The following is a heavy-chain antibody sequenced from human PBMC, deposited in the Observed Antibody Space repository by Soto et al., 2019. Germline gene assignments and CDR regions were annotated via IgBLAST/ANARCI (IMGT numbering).Heavy chain of an antibody. Sequence: GASVKVSCKASGGTFSSYAISWVRQAPGQGLEWMGGIIPIFGTANYAQKFQGRVTITADESTSTAYMELSSLRSEDTAVYYCARVYYDSSGYIPYYFDYWGQGTLVTVSS. D-gene: IGHD3-22*01. J-gene: IGHJ4*02. CDR1: GGTFSSYA. CDR2: IIPIFGTA. CDR3: ARVYYDSSGYIPYYFDY. V-gene: IGHV1-69*13.